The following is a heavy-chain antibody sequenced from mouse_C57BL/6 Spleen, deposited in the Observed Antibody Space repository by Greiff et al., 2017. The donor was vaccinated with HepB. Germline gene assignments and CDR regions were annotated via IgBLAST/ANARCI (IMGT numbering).Heavy chain of an antibody. Sequence: DVKLVESGAGLVQPKGSLKLSCAASGFSFNTYAMHWVRQAPGKGLEWVGRIRSKSNNYATYYAESVKDRFTISRDESESMLYLQMNTLETEDTAMYCYVGHEGEADVWGTGTTVTVSS. V-gene: IGHV10-1*01. CDR1: GFSFNTYA. CDR3: VGHEGEADV. CDR2: IRSKSNNYAT. J-gene: IGHJ1*03.